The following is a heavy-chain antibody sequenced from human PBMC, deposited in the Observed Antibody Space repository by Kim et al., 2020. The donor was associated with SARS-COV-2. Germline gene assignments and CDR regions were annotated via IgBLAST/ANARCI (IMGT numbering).Heavy chain of an antibody. J-gene: IGHJ4*02. V-gene: IGHV3-13*01. Sequence: GGSLRLSCAASGFTFSSYDMHWVRQATGKGLEWVSGIGPAGDTYYPGSVKGRFTISRENAKNFLYLQMNSLRAGDTAVYYCARDRAGGSYEFDYWGQGTLVTVSS. CDR2: IGPAGDT. D-gene: IGHD1-26*01. CDR3: ARDRAGGSYEFDY. CDR1: GFTFSSYD.